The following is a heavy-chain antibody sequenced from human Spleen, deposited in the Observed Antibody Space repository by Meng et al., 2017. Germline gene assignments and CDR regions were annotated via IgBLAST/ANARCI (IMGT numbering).Heavy chain of an antibody. Sequence: QVSLVQSGAEVKKPGASVKVSCKASGYTFTSYAIHWVRQAPGQRLEWMGWINAGNGNTKYSQKFQGRVTITRDTSASTAYMELSSLRSEDTAMYYCASRDDFLTGADYWGQGSLVTVSS. CDR3: ASRDDFLTGADY. D-gene: IGHD3-9*01. CDR1: GYTFTSYA. V-gene: IGHV1-3*01. J-gene: IGHJ4*02. CDR2: INAGNGNT.